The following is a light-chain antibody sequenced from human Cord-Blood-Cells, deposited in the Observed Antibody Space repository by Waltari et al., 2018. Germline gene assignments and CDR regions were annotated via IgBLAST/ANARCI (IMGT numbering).Light chain of an antibody. CDR1: QSISSY. Sequence: DIQMTQSPSSLSASVGDRVTITCRASQSISSYLNWYQQKPGKAPKLLSYAASSLQRGVPSRFSGSGSGTDFTLTISSLQPEDFATYYCQQSYSTHTFGQGTKLEIK. CDR2: AAS. V-gene: IGKV1-39*01. J-gene: IGKJ2*01. CDR3: QQSYSTHT.